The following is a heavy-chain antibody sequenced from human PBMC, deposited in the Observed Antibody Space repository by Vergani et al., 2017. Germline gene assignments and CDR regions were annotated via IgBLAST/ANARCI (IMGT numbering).Heavy chain of an antibody. V-gene: IGHV4-34*01. CDR3: ASPYIVRASGAFDI. J-gene: IGHJ3*02. D-gene: IGHD2/OR15-2a*01. Sequence: QVQLQQWGAGLLKPSETLSLTCAVYGGSFSGYYWGWIRQPPGKGLEWIGSIYHSGSTYYNPSLKSRVTISVDTSKNQFSLKLRSVTAADTAVYYCASPYIVRASGAFDIWGQGTMVTVSS. CDR1: GGSFSGYY. CDR2: IYHSGST.